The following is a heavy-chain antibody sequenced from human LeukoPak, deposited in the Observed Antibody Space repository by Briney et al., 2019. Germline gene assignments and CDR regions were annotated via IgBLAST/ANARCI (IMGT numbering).Heavy chain of an antibody. CDR1: GGSISSYY. J-gene: IGHJ5*02. V-gene: IGHV4-4*09. Sequence: SETLSLTCTVSGGSISSYYWSWIRQPPGKGLEWIGYIYTSGSTNYNPSLKSRVTISVDTSKNQFPLKLSSVTAADTAVYYCARFLNWFDPWGQGTLVTVSS. CDR3: ARFLNWFDP. CDR2: IYTSGST.